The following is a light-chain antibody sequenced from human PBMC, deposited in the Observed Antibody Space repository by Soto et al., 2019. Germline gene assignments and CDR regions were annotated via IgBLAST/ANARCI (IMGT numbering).Light chain of an antibody. CDR1: QGISSY. V-gene: IGKV1-9*01. J-gene: IGKJ4*01. Sequence: IQLTQSPSSLSASVGDRVTITCRASQGISSYLAWYQQKPGKAPKLLIYAASTLQSGVPSRFSGSGSGTDFTLTISRLEPEDFAVYYCQQFGLSPTFGGGTKVEIK. CDR3: QQFGLSPT. CDR2: AAS.